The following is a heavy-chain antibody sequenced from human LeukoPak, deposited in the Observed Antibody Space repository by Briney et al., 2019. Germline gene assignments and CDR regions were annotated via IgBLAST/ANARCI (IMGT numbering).Heavy chain of an antibody. CDR1: GGTFSSYA. CDR2: IIPILGIA. D-gene: IGHD2-15*01. J-gene: IGHJ5*02. V-gene: IGHV1-69*04. Sequence: ASVKVSCKASGGTFSSYAIGWVRQAPGQGLEWMGRIIPILGIANYAQKFQGRVTITADKSTSTAYMELSSLRSEDTAVYYCARAGYCSGGSCPNWFDPWGQGTLVTVSS. CDR3: ARAGYCSGGSCPNWFDP.